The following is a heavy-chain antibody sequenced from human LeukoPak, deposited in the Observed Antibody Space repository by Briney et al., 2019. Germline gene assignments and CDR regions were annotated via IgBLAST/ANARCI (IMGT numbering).Heavy chain of an antibody. CDR1: GFPSSSYS. Sequence: GSLSLSCAASGFPSSSYSMTWVRQAPGKGLEWVSSISSSSSYIYYADSVKGRFTISRDNAKNSLYLQMNSLRAEDTAVYYCARDTGSGWYNYWGQGTLVTVSS. CDR2: ISSSSSYI. CDR3: ARDTGSGWYNY. V-gene: IGHV3-21*01. J-gene: IGHJ4*02. D-gene: IGHD6-19*01.